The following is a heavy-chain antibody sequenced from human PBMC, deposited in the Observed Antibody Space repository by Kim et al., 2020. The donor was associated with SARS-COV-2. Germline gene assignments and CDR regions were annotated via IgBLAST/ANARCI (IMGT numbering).Heavy chain of an antibody. CDR1: GFTFNTYG. J-gene: IGHJ6*02. V-gene: IGHV3-23*01. CDR3: AKGPYNMDV. D-gene: IGHD1-1*01. Sequence: GGSLRLCCVASGFTFNTYGMNWVRQSPGKGLDWVSSITVGGNRYYADSVKGCFTISRYNSKNTMYLQMDSLRAENTAIYYCAKGPYNMDVWGQGTTVTVS. CDR2: ITVGGNR.